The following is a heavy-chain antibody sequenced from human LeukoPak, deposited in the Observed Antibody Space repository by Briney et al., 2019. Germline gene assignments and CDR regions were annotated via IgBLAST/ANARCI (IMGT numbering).Heavy chain of an antibody. V-gene: IGHV4-61*02. CDR3: ARVDILTGYHDY. Sequence: PSETLSLTCTVSGGSISSGSYFWSWIRQPAGKGLEWIGRIYTSGSTNYHPSLKSRVTISVDTSKNQFSLKLSSVTAADTAVYYCARVDILTGYHDYWGQGTLVTVSS. CDR1: GGSISSGSYF. CDR2: IYTSGST. D-gene: IGHD3-9*01. J-gene: IGHJ4*02.